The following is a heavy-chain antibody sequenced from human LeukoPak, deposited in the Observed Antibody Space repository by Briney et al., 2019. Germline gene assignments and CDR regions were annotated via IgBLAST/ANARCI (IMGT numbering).Heavy chain of an antibody. J-gene: IGHJ3*02. CDR1: GGSISSYY. CDR2: IYNSGST. Sequence: SETLSLTCTVSGGSISSYYWSWIRQPPGKGLECIGYIYNSGSTNYNPSLKSRVSISVDTSKNQSSLKLSSVTAADTAVYYCARSAIDAFDIWGQGTMVTVSS. D-gene: IGHD6-25*01. CDR3: ARSAIDAFDI. V-gene: IGHV4-59*08.